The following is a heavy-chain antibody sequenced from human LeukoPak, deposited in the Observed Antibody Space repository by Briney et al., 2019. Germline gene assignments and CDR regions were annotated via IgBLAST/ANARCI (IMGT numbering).Heavy chain of an antibody. J-gene: IGHJ5*02. CDR2: INHSGST. V-gene: IGHV4-34*01. CDR3: AIHIVVVPAAKKKNWFDP. CDR1: GGSFSGYY. D-gene: IGHD2-2*01. Sequence: SETLSLTCAVYGGSFSGYYWSWIRQPPGKGLEWIGEINHSGSTNYNPSLKSRVTISVPTSKTQSSLKLSSVTAEDTAVYYCAIHIVVVPAAKKKNWFDPWGPGTLVTVSS.